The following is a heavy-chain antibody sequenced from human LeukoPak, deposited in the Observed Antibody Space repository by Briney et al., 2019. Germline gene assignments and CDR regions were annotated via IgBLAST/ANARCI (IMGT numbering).Heavy chain of an antibody. CDR1: GGSFSGYY. V-gene: IGHV4-34*01. D-gene: IGHD3-22*01. CDR3: ARDYYGSTRGAFDI. CDR2: INHSGST. J-gene: IGHJ3*02. Sequence: SETLSLTCAVYGGSFSGYYWSWIRQPPGKGLEWIGEINHSGSTNYNPSLKSRVTISVDTSKNQFSLKLSSVTAADTAVYYCARDYYGSTRGAFDIWGQGTMVTVSS.